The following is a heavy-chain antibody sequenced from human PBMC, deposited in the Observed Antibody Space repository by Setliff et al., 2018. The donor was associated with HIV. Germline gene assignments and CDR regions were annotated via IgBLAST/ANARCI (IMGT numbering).Heavy chain of an antibody. Sequence: PSETLSLTCTVSGSFINSDYWGWIRQPPGKGLEWIGSIYHSATTYYNPSLWGRVTISIDTSKNQFSLKLSSVTAADTAVYYCARQGAGYYYDSSEYYTGNGFDFWGQGTLVTVSS. V-gene: IGHV4-38-2*02. CDR2: IYHSATT. CDR3: ARQGAGYYYDSSEYYTGNGFDF. D-gene: IGHD3-22*01. CDR1: GSFINSDY. J-gene: IGHJ3*01.